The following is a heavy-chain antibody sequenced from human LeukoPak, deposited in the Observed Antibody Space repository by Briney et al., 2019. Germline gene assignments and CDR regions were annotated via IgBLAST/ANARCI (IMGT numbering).Heavy chain of an antibody. J-gene: IGHJ4*02. V-gene: IGHV1-2*02. D-gene: IGHD3-10*01. CDR1: GYTFTSYG. Sequence: ASVKVSCKASGYTFTSYGISWVRQAPGQGLEWMGWFNPNSGGTNYAQKFQGRVTMTRDTSISTAYMELSRLRSDDTAVYCCARVGGDFNYYGSGSYYAPLDYWGQGTLVTVSS. CDR2: FNPNSGGT. CDR3: ARVGGDFNYYGSGSYYAPLDY.